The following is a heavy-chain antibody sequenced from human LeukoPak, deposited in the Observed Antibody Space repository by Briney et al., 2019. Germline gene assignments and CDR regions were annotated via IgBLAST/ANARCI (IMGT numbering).Heavy chain of an antibody. J-gene: IGHJ4*02. D-gene: IGHD1-1*01. Sequence: GGSLRLSCAASGFIFSNDAMHWVRQAPGRGLEWVAFIWFDGSNKHYADSVKGRFTISRDNSEDTLYLQMNSLRAEDTAVYYCVRDPSGSGFAFDSWGQGALVTVSS. V-gene: IGHV3-33*01. CDR3: VRDPSGSGFAFDS. CDR2: IWFDGSNK. CDR1: GFIFSNDA.